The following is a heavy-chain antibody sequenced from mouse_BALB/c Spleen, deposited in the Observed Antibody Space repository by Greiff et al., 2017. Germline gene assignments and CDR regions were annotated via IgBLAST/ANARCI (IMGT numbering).Heavy chain of an antibody. D-gene: IGHD2-1*01. Sequence: VQLQQSGPELVKPGASVKISCKASGYAFSSSWMNWVKQRPGQGLEWIGRIYPGDGDTNYNGKFKGKATLTADKSSSTAYMQLSSLTSVDSAVYFCARSEGNYDAMDYWGQGTSVTVSS. J-gene: IGHJ4*01. CDR3: ARSEGNYDAMDY. V-gene: IGHV1-82*01. CDR1: GYAFSSSW. CDR2: IYPGDGDT.